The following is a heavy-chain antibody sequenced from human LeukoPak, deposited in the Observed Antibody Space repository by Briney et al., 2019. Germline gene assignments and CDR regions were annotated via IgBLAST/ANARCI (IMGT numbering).Heavy chain of an antibody. CDR2: INPNSGGT. V-gene: IGHV1-2*02. Sequence: ASVKVSCKASGYTFTNHYIHWVRQAPGQGLEWMGWINPNSGGTRYAQKFQGRVTMTRDTSISTAYMELSRLRSDDTAVYYCARQTGSGLFILPGGQGTLVTVSS. J-gene: IGHJ4*02. CDR1: GYTFTNHY. CDR3: ARQTGSGLFILP. D-gene: IGHD3/OR15-3a*01.